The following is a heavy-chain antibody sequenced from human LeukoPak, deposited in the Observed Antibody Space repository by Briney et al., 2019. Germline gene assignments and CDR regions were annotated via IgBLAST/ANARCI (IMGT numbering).Heavy chain of an antibody. CDR1: GISLTNYG. D-gene: IGHD3-10*01. CDR2: ISERGGSI. Sequence: GGSLRLSCVVSGISLTNYGMTWVRQAPGKGLEWVSYISERGGSITYADSVKGRFTISRDTSLNTLYLQMNNLRVEDTAVYFCAKRGVVIRGILVIGYHQEAYHYDFWGQGVLVTVSS. CDR3: AKRGVVIRGILVIGYHQEAYHYDF. J-gene: IGHJ4*02. V-gene: IGHV3-23*01.